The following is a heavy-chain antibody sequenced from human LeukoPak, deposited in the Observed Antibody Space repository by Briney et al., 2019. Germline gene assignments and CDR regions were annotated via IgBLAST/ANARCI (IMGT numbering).Heavy chain of an antibody. CDR2: IWYDGSNK. J-gene: IGHJ4*02. V-gene: IGHV3-33*01. Sequence: PGRSLRLSCAAPGFTFSSYGMHWVRQAPGKGLEWVAVIWYDGSNKYYADSVKGRFTISRDNSKNTLYLQMNSLRAEDTAVYYCARDAVDKITGTLREYYFDYWGQGTLVTVSS. D-gene: IGHD1-20*01. CDR3: ARDAVDKITGTLREYYFDY. CDR1: GFTFSSYG.